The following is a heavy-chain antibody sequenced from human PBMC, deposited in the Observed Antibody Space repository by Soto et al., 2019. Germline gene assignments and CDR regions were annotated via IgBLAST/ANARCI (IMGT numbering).Heavy chain of an antibody. CDR3: ARAYGAGSYFSDY. CDR2: IYGDGST. CDR1: GITVSSHY. D-gene: IGHD3-10*01. V-gene: IGHV3-53*01. Sequence: EVLLVESGGGLIHPGGSLRLSCAASGITVSSHYMNWVRQAPGKGLEWVSLIYGDGSTFYADSVKGRFTISRDDSKNTLYLQMSSLSAEDTAVYYCARAYGAGSYFSDYWGQGTLVTVSS. J-gene: IGHJ4*02.